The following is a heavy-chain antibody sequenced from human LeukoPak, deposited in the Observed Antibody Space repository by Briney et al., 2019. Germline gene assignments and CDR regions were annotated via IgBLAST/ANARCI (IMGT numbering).Heavy chain of an antibody. CDR1: GGSVSSSNHH. D-gene: IGHD6-13*01. CDR2: FFSTGRT. V-gene: IGHV4-39*01. CDR3: ASSPGSSTSWYHFDS. Sequence: LETLSLTCNVSGGSVSSSNHHWAWIRQSPGMGLGGVGTFFSTGRTSQNPDPSLQGRVTLSEHPSRLQFSLPLRSLPAADPAIFYCASSPGSSTSWYHFDSWGQGTLVTVSS. J-gene: IGHJ4*02.